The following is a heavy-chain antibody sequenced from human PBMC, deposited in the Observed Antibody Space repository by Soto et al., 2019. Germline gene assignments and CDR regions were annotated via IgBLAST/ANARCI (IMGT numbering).Heavy chain of an antibody. D-gene: IGHD3-10*01. V-gene: IGHV4-34*01. Sequence: ASETLSLTCAVYGGSFSGYYWSWIRQPPGKGLEWIGEINHSGSTNYNPSLKSRVTISVDTSKNQFSLKLSSVTAADTAVYYCAREVTMVRGTPGWFDPWGQGTLVTVSS. CDR2: INHSGST. J-gene: IGHJ5*02. CDR1: GGSFSGYY. CDR3: AREVTMVRGTPGWFDP.